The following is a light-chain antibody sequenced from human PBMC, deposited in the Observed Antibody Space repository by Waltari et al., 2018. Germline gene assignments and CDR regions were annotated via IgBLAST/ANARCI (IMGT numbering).Light chain of an antibody. Sequence: EIVLTQSPGTLSLSPGARATPPCRASQSVSSSYLAWYQQKPGQAPRLLIYGASSRATGIPDRFSGSGSGTDFTLTISRLEPEDFAVYYCQQYGSSPRTFGQGTKVEIK. CDR1: QSVSSSY. J-gene: IGKJ1*01. CDR3: QQYGSSPRT. CDR2: GAS. V-gene: IGKV3-20*01.